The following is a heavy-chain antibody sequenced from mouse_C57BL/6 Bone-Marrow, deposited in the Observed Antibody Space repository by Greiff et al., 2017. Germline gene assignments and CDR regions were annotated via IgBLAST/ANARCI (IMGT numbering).Heavy chain of an antibody. CDR3: ADWYCDV. CDR1: GYTFTSYW. V-gene: IGHV1-52*01. Sequence: QVQLQQPGAELVRPGSSVKLSCKASGYTFTSYWMHWVKQRPIQGLEWIGNIYPSDSETHYNQKFKDKATLTGDKSSSTAYMQLSSLTSEDSAVYDGADWYCDVWGAGTTGTVSA. CDR2: IYPSDSET. J-gene: IGHJ1*01.